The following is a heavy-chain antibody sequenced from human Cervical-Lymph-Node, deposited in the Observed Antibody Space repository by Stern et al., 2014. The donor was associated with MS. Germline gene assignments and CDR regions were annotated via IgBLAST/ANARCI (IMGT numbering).Heavy chain of an antibody. V-gene: IGHV4-61*02. Sequence: QVQLQESGPGLVKPSQTLSLTCTVSGGSISSGSYYWSWIRQPAGKGLEWIGRIYTSGSPNYNPPLKSRVTKSVNTPKTQFPRKLSFGTAADTAVYYCARSSPSFDYGDYLDYNWFDPWGQGTLVTVSS. CDR3: ARSSPSFDYGDYLDYNWFDP. J-gene: IGHJ5*02. D-gene: IGHD4-17*01. CDR1: GGSISSGSYY. CDR2: IYTSGSP.